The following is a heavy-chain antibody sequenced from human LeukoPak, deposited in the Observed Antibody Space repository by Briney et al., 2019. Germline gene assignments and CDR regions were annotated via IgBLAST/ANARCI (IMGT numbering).Heavy chain of an antibody. CDR2: IFVGSGNT. D-gene: IGHD6-13*01. CDR3: ARDPVGSSSWCLPYYFDY. V-gene: IGHV1-58*01. J-gene: IGHJ4*02. CDR1: GFTFTSST. Sequence: SLKLSCEPSGFTFTSSTVNWVRQARGQGLEWISCIFVGSGNTNYAQKLKGRVTISRDNAKNTRYLQMDSLRAEDTAVYYCARDPVGSSSWCLPYYFDYGGQGTRVTVS.